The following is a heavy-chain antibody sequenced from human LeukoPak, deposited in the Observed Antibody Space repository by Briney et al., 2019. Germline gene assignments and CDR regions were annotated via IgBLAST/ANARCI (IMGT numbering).Heavy chain of an antibody. CDR1: GXSISSGGYY. D-gene: IGHD6-13*01. Sequence: SETLSLTCTVSGXSISSGGYYWSWIRQHPGKGLEWIGYIYYSGSTYYNPSLKSRVTISVDTSKNQFSLKLSSVTAADTAVYYCARWGIIAAAGRGYFDYWGQGTLVTVSS. J-gene: IGHJ4*02. CDR2: IYYSGST. CDR3: ARWGIIAAAGRGYFDY. V-gene: IGHV4-31*03.